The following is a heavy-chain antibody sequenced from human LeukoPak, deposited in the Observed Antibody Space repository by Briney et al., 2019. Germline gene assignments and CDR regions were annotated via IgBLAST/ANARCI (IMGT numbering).Heavy chain of an antibody. CDR3: ARGRNSVYYFNVVAPAYFDY. D-gene: IGHD3-22*01. CDR2: INPNSGGT. CDR1: GYTFTGYY. Sequence: ASVKVSCKASGYTFTGYYMHWVRQAPGQGLEWMGRINPNSGGTNYVQKFKGRVTMTRDTSINTAYMDLSRLRSDDTAVYYCARGRNSVYYFNVVAPAYFDYWGQGTLVTVSS. J-gene: IGHJ4*02. V-gene: IGHV1-2*06.